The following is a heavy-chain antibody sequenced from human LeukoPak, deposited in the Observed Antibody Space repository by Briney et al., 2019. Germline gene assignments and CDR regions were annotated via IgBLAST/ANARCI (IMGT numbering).Heavy chain of an antibody. D-gene: IGHD5-12*01. J-gene: IGHJ4*02. CDR2: ISWNSDNI. CDR1: GFTFDDYA. Sequence: GRSLRLSCAASGFTFDDYAMHWVRQAPGKGLEWVSGISWNSDNIGYADSVKGRFTISRDNAKNSLYLQMNSLRIEDMALYYCAGGYDFVYWGQRTLVTVSS. V-gene: IGHV3-9*03. CDR3: AGGYDFVY.